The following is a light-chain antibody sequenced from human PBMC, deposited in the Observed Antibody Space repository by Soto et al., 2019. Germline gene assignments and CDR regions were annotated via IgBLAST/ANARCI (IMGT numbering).Light chain of an antibody. CDR1: SSDVGGYNY. V-gene: IGLV2-8*01. CDR2: EVN. Sequence: QSALTQPPSASGSPGQSITISCTGTSSDVGGYNYVSWYQQHPGKAPKLMIYEVNNRPSGVPDRFSGSKSGNTASLTVSGLQAEDEADYYCSSYAVSNNVLFGGGTKLTVL. CDR3: SSYAVSNNVL. J-gene: IGLJ2*01.